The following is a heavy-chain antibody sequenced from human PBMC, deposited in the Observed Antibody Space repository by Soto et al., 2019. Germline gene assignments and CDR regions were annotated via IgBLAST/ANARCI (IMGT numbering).Heavy chain of an antibody. CDR2: ISSSSSYI. Sequence: EVQLVESGGGLVKPGGSLRLSCAASGFTFSSYSMNWVRQAPGKGLEWVSSISSSSSYIYYADSVKGRFTISRDNAKNSLYLQMNSLRAEDTAVYYCARGGHGDYALDYWGQGTLVTVSS. V-gene: IGHV3-21*01. D-gene: IGHD4-17*01. CDR1: GFTFSSYS. J-gene: IGHJ4*02. CDR3: ARGGHGDYALDY.